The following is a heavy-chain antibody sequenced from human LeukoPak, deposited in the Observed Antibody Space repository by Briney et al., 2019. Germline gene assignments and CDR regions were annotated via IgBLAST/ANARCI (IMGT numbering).Heavy chain of an antibody. CDR3: ARKRLSADSFDI. J-gene: IGHJ3*02. D-gene: IGHD4/OR15-4a*01. V-gene: IGHV6-1*01. CDR2: TYYKSKWYN. CDR1: GDSVSSNSTA. Sequence: SQTLSLTCAISGDSVSSNSTAWNWIRQSPSRGLEWLGRTYYKSKWYNDYTVSVKSRITFNPDTSKNQFSLHLNSVTPEDTAVYYCARKRLSADSFDIWGQGTLVTVSS.